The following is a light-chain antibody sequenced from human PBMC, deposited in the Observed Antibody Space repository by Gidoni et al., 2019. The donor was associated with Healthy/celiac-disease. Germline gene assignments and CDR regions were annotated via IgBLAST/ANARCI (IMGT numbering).Light chain of an antibody. J-gene: IGKJ1*01. CDR2: KAS. V-gene: IGKV1-5*03. CDR3: QQYNSNGA. Sequence: TITCRASQSISSWLAWYQQQPGKAPKLLIYKASSLESGVPSRFSGSGSGTEFTLTISSLQPDDFATYYCQQYNSNGAFGQGTKVEIK. CDR1: QSISSW.